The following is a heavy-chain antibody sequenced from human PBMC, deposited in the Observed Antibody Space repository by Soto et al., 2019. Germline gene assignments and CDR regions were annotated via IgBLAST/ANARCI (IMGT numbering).Heavy chain of an antibody. D-gene: IGHD3-10*01. J-gene: IGHJ6*02. Sequence: ASVKVSCKASGYTFTSYGISWVRQAPGQGLEWMGWISAYNGNTNYAQKLQGRVTMTTDTSTSTAYMELRSLRSDDMDVYECARLWLGAVPTSYAMDVWGQGTTVTVSS. CDR1: GYTFTSYG. CDR3: ARLWLGAVPTSYAMDV. V-gene: IGHV1-18*03. CDR2: ISAYNGNT.